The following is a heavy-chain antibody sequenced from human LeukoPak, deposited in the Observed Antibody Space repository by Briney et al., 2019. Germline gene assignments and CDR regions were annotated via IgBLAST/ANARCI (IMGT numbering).Heavy chain of an antibody. V-gene: IGHV3-74*01. CDR2: INTDGSTT. J-gene: IGHJ4*02. CDR3: ARDFRSIFEGFDY. D-gene: IGHD3-3*02. Sequence: PGGSLRLSCAASGFTFSSYWMHWVRQAPGKGLVWVSRINTDGSTTSYADSVKGRFTISRDNAKNTLYLQMNSLRAEDTAMYYCARDFRSIFEGFDYWGQGTLVTVSS. CDR1: GFTFSSYW.